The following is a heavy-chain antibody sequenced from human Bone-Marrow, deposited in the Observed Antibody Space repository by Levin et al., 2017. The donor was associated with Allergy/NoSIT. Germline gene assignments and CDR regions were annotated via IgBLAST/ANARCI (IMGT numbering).Heavy chain of an antibody. D-gene: IGHD2-2*01. CDR3: ARPYCISTSCYYYGMDV. CDR2: MNPNSGNT. J-gene: IGHJ6*02. CDR1: GYTFTSYD. Sequence: GASVKVSCKASGYTFTSYDINWVRQATGQGLEWMGWMNPNSGNTGYAQKFQGRVTMTRNTSISTAYMELSSLRSEDTAVYYCARPYCISTSCYYYGMDVWGQGTTVTVSS. V-gene: IGHV1-8*01.